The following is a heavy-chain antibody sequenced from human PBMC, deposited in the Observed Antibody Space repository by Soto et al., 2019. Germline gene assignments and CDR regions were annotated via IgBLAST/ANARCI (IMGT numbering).Heavy chain of an antibody. CDR1: GLTFSNYA. D-gene: IGHD6-25*01. CDR2: ISDNGANT. Sequence: QAGGSLRLSCRASGLTFSNYAMSWVRQAPGKGLEWVSTISDNGANTFIGDSMKDHFDISRDNSKNTVFLHLSTVRAEDTAIYYCARAIGADFFDYWGQGTPVTVSS. J-gene: IGHJ4*02. V-gene: IGHV3-23*01. CDR3: ARAIGADFFDY.